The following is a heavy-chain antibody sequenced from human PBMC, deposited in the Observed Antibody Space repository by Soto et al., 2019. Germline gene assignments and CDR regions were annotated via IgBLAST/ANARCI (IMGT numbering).Heavy chain of an antibody. D-gene: IGHD5-12*01. CDR2: ISSRGSTI. J-gene: IGHJ4*02. CDR1: GFTFSNYD. Sequence: EVQLVESGGGLVQPGGSLRLSCVASGFTFSNYDINWVRQAPGKGLEWVSHISSRGSTIYYADSVKGRFTISRDNAKNSLYLQMNNLRDEDTAVYYCARDGVSDNSGWNRLFDYWGQGTLVTVSS. V-gene: IGHV3-48*02. CDR3: ARDGVSDNSGWNRLFDY.